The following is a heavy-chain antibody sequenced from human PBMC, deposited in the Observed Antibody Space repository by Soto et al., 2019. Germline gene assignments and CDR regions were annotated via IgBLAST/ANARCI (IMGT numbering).Heavy chain of an antibody. D-gene: IGHD1-26*01. J-gene: IGHJ4*02. CDR1: GYGFSSYW. V-gene: IGHV5-51*01. CDR3: ARVQVDTRLFDY. CDR2: IYPSDSDT. Sequence: GESLKISCKGSGYGFSSYWIGWVRQMSGEGLEWMGIIYPSDSDTRYSPAFQGHVTISADNSIYTAYLQWISLKASDIALYYCARVQVDTRLFDYWGQGTQVTVSS.